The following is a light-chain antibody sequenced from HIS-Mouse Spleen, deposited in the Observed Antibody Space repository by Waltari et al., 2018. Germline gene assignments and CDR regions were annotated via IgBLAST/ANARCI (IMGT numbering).Light chain of an antibody. Sequence: QSALTQPPSASGSPGQSVTISCTGTSSDVGGYHSVSWYHQPPGNAPQLMIYEVSKRPSGVPDRFSGSKSGNTASLTVSGLQAEDEADYYCSSNAGSNNWVFGGGTKLTVL. CDR2: EVS. CDR1: SSDVGGYHS. J-gene: IGLJ3*02. CDR3: SSNAGSNNWV. V-gene: IGLV2-8*01.